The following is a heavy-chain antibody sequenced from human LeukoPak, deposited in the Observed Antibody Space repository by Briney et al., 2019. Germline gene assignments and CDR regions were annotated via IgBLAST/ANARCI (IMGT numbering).Heavy chain of an antibody. J-gene: IGHJ5*02. CDR1: GGYISGYY. CDR2: IYSSGST. CDR3: ASSSGYYNGWFDP. D-gene: IGHD3-22*01. V-gene: IGHV4-4*07. Sequence: SETLSLTCTASGGYISGYYWSWIRQPAGKGLEWIGRIYSSGSTNYNPALKSRVTMSVDTSKNQFSLKLISVTAADTAVYYCASSSGYYNGWFDPWGQGTLVTVSS.